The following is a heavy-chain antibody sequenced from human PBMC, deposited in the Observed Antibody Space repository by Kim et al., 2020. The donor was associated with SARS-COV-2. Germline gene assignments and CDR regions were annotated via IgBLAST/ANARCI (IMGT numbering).Heavy chain of an antibody. V-gene: IGHV3-53*01. D-gene: IGHD4-17*01. CDR2: IYSGGST. J-gene: IGHJ4*02. CDR1: GFTVSSNY. Sequence: GGSLRLSCAASGFTVSSNYMSWVRQAPGKGLEWVSVIYSGGSTYYADSVKGRFTISRDNSKNTLYLQMNSLRAEDTAVYYCARVAGDYQAYYFDYWGQGTLVTVSS. CDR3: ARVAGDYQAYYFDY.